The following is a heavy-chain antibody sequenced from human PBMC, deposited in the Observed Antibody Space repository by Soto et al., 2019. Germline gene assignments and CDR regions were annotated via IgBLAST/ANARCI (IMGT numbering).Heavy chain of an antibody. V-gene: IGHV3-33*01. CDR3: ARDSPTYYDFWSGYYSNWFDP. CDR2: IWYDGSNK. Sequence: GGSLRLSCAASGFTFSSYGMHWVRQAPGKGLERVAVIWYDGSNKYYADSVKGRFTISRDNSKNTLYLQMNSLRAEDTAVYYCARDSPTYYDFWSGYYSNWFDPWGQGTLVTVSS. CDR1: GFTFSSYG. D-gene: IGHD3-3*01. J-gene: IGHJ5*02.